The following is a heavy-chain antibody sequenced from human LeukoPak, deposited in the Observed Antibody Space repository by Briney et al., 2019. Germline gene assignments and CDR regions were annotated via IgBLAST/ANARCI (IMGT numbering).Heavy chain of an antibody. J-gene: IGHJ4*02. CDR2: ISTSSSYI. CDR3: AKLREWELPDLFDY. Sequence: GGSLRLSCTASGFTFSSYSMNWVRQAPGKGLEWVSSISTSSSYIYYADSVKGRFTISRDNSKNTLYLQMNSLRAEDTAVYYCAKLREWELPDLFDYWGQGTLVTVSS. CDR1: GFTFSSYS. V-gene: IGHV3-21*04. D-gene: IGHD1-26*01.